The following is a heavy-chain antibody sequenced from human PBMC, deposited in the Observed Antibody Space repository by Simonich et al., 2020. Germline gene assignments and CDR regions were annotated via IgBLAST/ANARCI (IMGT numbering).Heavy chain of an antibody. D-gene: IGHD7-27*01. CDR3: ARSPRGELGDFDY. Sequence: QVQLVQSGAEVKKPGASVKVSCKASGYTFTGYYMHWVRQAPGKGLEWMGWHNPNRGGTNYAQKFQGRVTMTRDTSISTAYMELSRLRSDDMAVYYCARSPRGELGDFDYWGQGTLVTVSS. CDR1: GYTFTGYY. V-gene: IGHV1-2*02. J-gene: IGHJ4*02. CDR2: HNPNRGGT.